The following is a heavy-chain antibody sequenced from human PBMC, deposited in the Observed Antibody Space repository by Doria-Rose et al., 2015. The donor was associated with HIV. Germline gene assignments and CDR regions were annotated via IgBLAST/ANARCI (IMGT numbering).Heavy chain of an antibody. CDR2: IFSNDER. CDR1: GVSLSSPGMG. J-gene: IGHJ4*02. D-gene: IGHD6-13*01. Sequence: SGPVLVKPTETLTLTCTVSGVSLSSPGMGVSWIRQPPGKALEWLANIFSNDERSYKTSLKSRLTISRSTSNSQVILTMTDMDPMDTATYYCARIKSSRWYHKYYFDFWGQGTLVIVSA. CDR3: ARIKSSRWYHKYYFDF. V-gene: IGHV2-26*01.